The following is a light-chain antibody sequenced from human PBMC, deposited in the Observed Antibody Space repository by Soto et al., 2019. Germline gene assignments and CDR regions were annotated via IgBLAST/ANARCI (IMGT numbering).Light chain of an antibody. CDR1: RSDIGSYSF. CDR2: EVS. V-gene: IGLV2-14*01. J-gene: IGLJ3*02. Sequence: QSALTQPASVSGSPGQSITISCTGTRSDIGSYSFVSWYQQHPGKAPKLMIYEVSNRPSGVSNRFSGSKSGNTASLTISGLQAEDEADYYCSSYTTNITPVFGGGTQLTVL. CDR3: SSYTTNITPV.